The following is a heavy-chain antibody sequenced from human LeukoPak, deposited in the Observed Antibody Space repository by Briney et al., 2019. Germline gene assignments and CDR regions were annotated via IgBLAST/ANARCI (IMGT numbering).Heavy chain of an antibody. CDR3: ASASYGSGSYYRRGFDP. V-gene: IGHV4-38-2*01. D-gene: IGHD3-10*01. CDR1: GYSISSGYY. Sequence: SETLSLTCAVSGYSISSGYYWGWIRQPPGKGLEWIGSIYHSGSTYYNPSLKGRVTISVDTSKNQFSLKLSSVTAADTAVYYCASASYGSGSYYRRGFDPWGQGTLVTVSS. J-gene: IGHJ5*02. CDR2: IYHSGST.